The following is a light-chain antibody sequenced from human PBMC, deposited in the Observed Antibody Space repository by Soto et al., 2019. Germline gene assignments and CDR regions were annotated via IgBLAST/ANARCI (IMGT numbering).Light chain of an antibody. Sequence: DIQMTQSPSTLSASVGDRVTITCRASQRISSWLAWYQQKPGKAPKLLIYDASRLESGVPSRFSGSGSATEFTLTISSLQPDDFATYYCQQYNSYSPYTFGQGTKLEIK. CDR2: DAS. V-gene: IGKV1-5*01. CDR1: QRISSW. J-gene: IGKJ2*01. CDR3: QQYNSYSPYT.